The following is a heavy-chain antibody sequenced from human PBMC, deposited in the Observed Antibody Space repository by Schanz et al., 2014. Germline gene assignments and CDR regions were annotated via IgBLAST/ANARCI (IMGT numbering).Heavy chain of an antibody. CDR2: IYYSGST. Sequence: QVQLQESGPGLVKPSGTLSLTCAVSGASISSSNWWSWVRQHPGKGLEWIGYIYYSGSTYYNPSLKSRVTISVDTSKNQFSLNLSSATAADTAVYYCARDRGHGDLPGDIWGQGTMVTVSS. J-gene: IGHJ3*02. CDR3: ARDRGHGDLPGDI. D-gene: IGHD4-17*01. CDR1: GASISSSNW. V-gene: IGHV4-4*02.